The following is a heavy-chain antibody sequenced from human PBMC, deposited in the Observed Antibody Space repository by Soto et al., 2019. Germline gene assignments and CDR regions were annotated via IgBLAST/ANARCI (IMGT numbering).Heavy chain of an antibody. D-gene: IGHD3-16*01. Sequence: ASVKVSCKASGYTFTSYGISCVRQAPGQGLEWMGWISAYNGNTNYAQKLQGRVTMTTDTSTSTAYMELRSLRSDDTAVYYCARGSRVITFGGFVDYWGQGTLVTVSS. V-gene: IGHV1-18*04. J-gene: IGHJ4*02. CDR2: ISAYNGNT. CDR3: ARGSRVITFGGFVDY. CDR1: GYTFTSYG.